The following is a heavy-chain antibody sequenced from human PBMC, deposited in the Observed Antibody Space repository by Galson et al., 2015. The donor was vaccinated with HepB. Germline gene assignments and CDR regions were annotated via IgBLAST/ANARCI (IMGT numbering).Heavy chain of an antibody. J-gene: IGHJ5*02. CDR3: ARAVVRGGWFGDSAQNWFDP. D-gene: IGHD3-10*01. CDR1: GYTFTSYG. CDR2: ISAYNGNT. V-gene: IGHV1-18*04. Sequence: SVKVSCKASGYTFTSYGISWVRQAPGQGLEWMGWISAYNGNTNYAQKLQGRVTMTTDTSTSTAYMELRSLRSDDTAVYYCARAVVRGGWFGDSAQNWFDPWGQGTLVTVSS.